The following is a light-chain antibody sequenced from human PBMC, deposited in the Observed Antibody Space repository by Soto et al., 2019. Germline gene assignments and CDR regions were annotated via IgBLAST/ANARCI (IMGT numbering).Light chain of an antibody. V-gene: IGKV1-5*03. Sequence: DIQMTQSPSTLSASVGDRVTITCRASQSISSWLAWYQQKPGKAPKLLIYKASSLESGVPSRFSGSGSGTEFTLTISSLQPDDFSTYYCHPYNSYPAPLGPRPKVAIK. CDR3: HPYNSYPAP. CDR1: QSISSW. CDR2: KAS. J-gene: IGKJ3*01.